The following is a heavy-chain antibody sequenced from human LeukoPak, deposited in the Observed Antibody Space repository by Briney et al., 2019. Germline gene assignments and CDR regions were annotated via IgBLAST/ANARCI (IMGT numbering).Heavy chain of an antibody. CDR1: GGSISSYY. Sequence: SETLSLTCTVSGGSISSYYWSWIRQPPGKGLEWIGYIYYSGSTNYNPSLKSRVTISVDTSKNQFSLKLSSVTAADTAVYYCARHMVRGVWNGFDIWGQGTMVTVSS. V-gene: IGHV4-59*08. CDR3: ARHMVRGVWNGFDI. J-gene: IGHJ3*02. CDR2: IYYSGST. D-gene: IGHD3-10*01.